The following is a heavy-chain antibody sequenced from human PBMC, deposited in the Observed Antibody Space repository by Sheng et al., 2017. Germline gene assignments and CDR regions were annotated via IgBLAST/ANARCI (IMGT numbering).Heavy chain of an antibody. CDR2: ISGSGGST. Sequence: EVQLVESGGGLVQPGGSLRLSCAASGFTFSSYAMSWVRQAPGKGLEWVSAISGSGGSTYYADSVKGRFTISRDNSKNTLYLQMNSLRAEDTAVYYCAKTSRTYGGKPGYFDYWGQGTLVTVSS. D-gene: IGHD2-21*01. CDR1: GFTFSSYA. J-gene: IGHJ4*02. V-gene: IGHV3-23*04. CDR3: AKTSRTYGGKPGYFDY.